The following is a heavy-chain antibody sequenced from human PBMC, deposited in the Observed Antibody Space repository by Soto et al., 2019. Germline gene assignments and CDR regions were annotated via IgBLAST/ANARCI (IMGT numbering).Heavy chain of an antibody. CDR1: GFTFSNAW. J-gene: IGHJ6*02. CDR3: TTVIDGYSPSNYYYYGMDV. CDR2: IKSKADGGTT. V-gene: IGHV3-15*07. Sequence: SGGSLRLSCAASGFTFSNAWMNWVRQAPGKGLEWVGRIKSKADGGTTDYAAPVKGRFTISRDDSKNTLYLQMNSLKTEDTAVYYCTTVIDGYSPSNYYYYGMDVWGQGTTVTVSS. D-gene: IGHD5-18*01.